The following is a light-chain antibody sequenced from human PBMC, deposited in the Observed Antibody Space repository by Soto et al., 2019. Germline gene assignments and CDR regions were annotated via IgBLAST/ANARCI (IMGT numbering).Light chain of an antibody. CDR3: QQYKSLPYT. V-gene: IGKV1-5*03. Sequence: DIQMTQSPSTLSASVGDRVTITCRASQSISIWLAWYQQKPGKAPKLLIYKASSLESGVPSRFSGSGSGTEFTLTISSLQPDDFATYYCQQYKSLPYTFGQGTEVEIK. CDR2: KAS. CDR1: QSISIW. J-gene: IGKJ2*01.